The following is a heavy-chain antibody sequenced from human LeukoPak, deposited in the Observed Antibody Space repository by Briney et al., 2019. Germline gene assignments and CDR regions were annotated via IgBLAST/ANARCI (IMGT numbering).Heavy chain of an antibody. J-gene: IGHJ5*02. CDR3: ARSAPVQGVIYWFDP. D-gene: IGHD3-10*01. V-gene: IGHV1-69*04. CDR2: IIPIFGIA. Sequence: GASVKVSCKASGGTFSSYAISWVRQAPGQGLEWMGRIIPIFGIANYAQKFQGRVTITADKSTGTAYMELSSLRSEDTAVYYCARSAPVQGVIYWFDPWGQGTLVTVSS. CDR1: GGTFSSYA.